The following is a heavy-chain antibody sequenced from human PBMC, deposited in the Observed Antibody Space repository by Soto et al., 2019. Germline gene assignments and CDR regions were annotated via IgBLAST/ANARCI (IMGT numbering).Heavy chain of an antibody. CDR3: ANGKALYYYDSSGYWDAFDI. V-gene: IGHV3-30*18. J-gene: IGHJ3*02. CDR2: ISYDGSNK. D-gene: IGHD3-22*01. CDR1: GFSFSSYG. Sequence: LRLSCAASGFSFSSYGMHWVRQAPGKGLEWVAVISYDGSNKHYADSVKGRFTISRDNSKNTLYLQMNSLRAEDTAVYYCANGKALYYYDSSGYWDAFDIWGQGTMVTVSS.